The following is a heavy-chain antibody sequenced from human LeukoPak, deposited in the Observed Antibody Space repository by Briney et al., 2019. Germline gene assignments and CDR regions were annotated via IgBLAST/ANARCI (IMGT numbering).Heavy chain of an antibody. V-gene: IGHV3-21*03. Sequence: PGGSLRLSCAASGFTFRDFYMNWVRQAPGKGLEWVSSISSSSSYIYYADSVKGGFTISRDNAKNSLYLQMNSLRAEDTAVYYCARGGSYDMEFSYWGQGTLVTVSS. CDR3: ARGGSYDMEFSY. CDR2: ISSSSSYI. D-gene: IGHD3-9*01. J-gene: IGHJ4*02. CDR1: GFTFRDFY.